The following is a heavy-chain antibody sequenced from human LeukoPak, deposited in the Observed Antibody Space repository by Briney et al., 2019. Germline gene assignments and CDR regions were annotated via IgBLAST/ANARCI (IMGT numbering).Heavy chain of an antibody. Sequence: GASVKVSCKASGYTFTRYDINWVRQATGQGLEWMGWMNPNSGNTGYAQKFQGRVTMTRNTSISTAYMELSSLRSEDTAVYYCARVDFTMVRGVTNWFDPWGQGTLVTASS. CDR1: GYTFTRYD. CDR3: ARVDFTMVRGVTNWFDP. J-gene: IGHJ5*02. CDR2: MNPNSGNT. V-gene: IGHV1-8*01. D-gene: IGHD3-10*01.